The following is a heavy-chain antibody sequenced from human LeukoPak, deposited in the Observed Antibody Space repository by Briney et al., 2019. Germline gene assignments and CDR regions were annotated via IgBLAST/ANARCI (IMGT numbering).Heavy chain of an antibody. V-gene: IGHV3-23*01. CDR3: AKAPTDIMITLGGGDYFDY. J-gene: IGHJ4*02. CDR1: GFTFSSYA. Sequence: GGSLRLSCAASGFTFSSYAMSWVRQAPGKGLEWVSAISGSGGSTYYADSVKGRFTISRDNSKNTLYLQMNSLRAEDTAVYYCAKAPTDIMITLGGGDYFDYWGQGTLVTVSS. D-gene: IGHD3-16*01. CDR2: ISGSGGST.